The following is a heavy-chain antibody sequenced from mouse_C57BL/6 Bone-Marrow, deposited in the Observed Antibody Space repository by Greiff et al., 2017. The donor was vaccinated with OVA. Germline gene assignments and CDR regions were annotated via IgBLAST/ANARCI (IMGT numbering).Heavy chain of an antibody. J-gene: IGHJ3*01. CDR2: ISSGGDYI. Sequence: DVQLVESGEGLVKPGGSLKLSCAASGFTFSSYAMSWVRQTPEKRLEWVAYISSGGDYIYYADTVKGRFTISRDNARNTLYLQMSSLKSEDTAMYYCTRPSATLRWFAYWGQGTLVTVSA. D-gene: IGHD1-2*01. CDR1: GFTFSSYA. CDR3: TRPSATLRWFAY. V-gene: IGHV5-9-1*02.